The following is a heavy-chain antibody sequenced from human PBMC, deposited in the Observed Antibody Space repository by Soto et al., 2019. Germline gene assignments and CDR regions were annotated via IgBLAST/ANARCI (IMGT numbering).Heavy chain of an antibody. CDR3: ARQGTVTTITLNWFDP. Sequence: PGESLKISCKGSGYSFTSYWISWVRQMPGKGLEWMGRIDPSDSYTNYSPSFQGHVTISADKSISTAYLQWSSLKASDTAMYYCARQGTVTTITLNWFDPWGQGTLVTVPQ. CDR2: IDPSDSYT. V-gene: IGHV5-10-1*01. CDR1: GYSFTSYW. D-gene: IGHD4-4*01. J-gene: IGHJ5*02.